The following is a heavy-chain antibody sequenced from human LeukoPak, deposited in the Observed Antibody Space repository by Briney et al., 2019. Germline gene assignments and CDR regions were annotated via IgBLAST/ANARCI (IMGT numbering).Heavy chain of an antibody. J-gene: IGHJ4*02. V-gene: IGHV4-34*01. CDR3: ARGCGYSYGYWWGGFDY. CDR2: INHSGST. D-gene: IGHD5-18*01. Sequence: GSLRLSCAASGFTFSGSAMHWIRQPPGKGLEWIGEINHSGSTYYNPSLKSRVTISVDTSKNQFSLKLSSVTAADTAVYYCARGCGYSYGYWWGGFDYWGQGTLVTVSS. CDR1: GFTFSGSA.